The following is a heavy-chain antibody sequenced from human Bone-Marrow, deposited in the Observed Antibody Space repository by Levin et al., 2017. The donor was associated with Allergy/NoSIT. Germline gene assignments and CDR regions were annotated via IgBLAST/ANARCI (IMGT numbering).Heavy chain of an antibody. CDR1: GFTFSSYA. J-gene: IGHJ4*02. CDR3: ARDLLALSYYDILTGPPDY. D-gene: IGHD3-9*01. CDR2: ISYDGSNK. Sequence: SGGSLRLSCAASGFTFSSYAMHWVRQAPGKGLEWVAVISYDGSNKYYADSVKGRFTISRDNSKNTLYLQMNSLRAEDTAVYYCARDLLALSYYDILTGPPDYWGQGTLVTVSS. V-gene: IGHV3-30-3*01.